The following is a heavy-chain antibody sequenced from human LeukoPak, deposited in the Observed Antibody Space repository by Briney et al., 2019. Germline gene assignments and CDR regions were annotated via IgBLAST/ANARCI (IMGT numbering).Heavy chain of an antibody. CDR2: IDRDGSRI. CDR3: VRGGGLDV. V-gene: IGHV3-74*01. Sequence: GGSLRLSCAVSGFTFSSYWMHWVRQAPGKGLVWVSRIDRDGSRINYADSVKGRFTISRDNSKNTLFLQMSSLRAEDAAVYYCVRGGGLDVWGQGATVTVSS. CDR1: GFTFSSYW. J-gene: IGHJ6*02. D-gene: IGHD3-16*01.